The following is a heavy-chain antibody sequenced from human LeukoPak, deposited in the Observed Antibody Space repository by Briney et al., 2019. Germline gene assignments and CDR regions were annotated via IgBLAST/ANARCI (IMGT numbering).Heavy chain of an antibody. CDR2: MNPNSGNT. V-gene: IGHV1-8*01. J-gene: IGHJ1*01. CDR1: GYTFTSYD. CDR3: ARWDASSGFGH. D-gene: IGHD6-19*01. Sequence: ASVKVSCXASGYTFTSYDINWVRQATGQGLAWMGWMNPNSGNTGYAQKFQGRVTMTRNTSISTAYMELSSLRSEDTAVYYCARWDASSGFGHWGQGTLVTVSS.